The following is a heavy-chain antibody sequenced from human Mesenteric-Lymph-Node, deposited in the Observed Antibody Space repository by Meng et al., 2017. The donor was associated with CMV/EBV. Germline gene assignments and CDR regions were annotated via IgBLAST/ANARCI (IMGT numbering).Heavy chain of an antibody. D-gene: IGHD4-23*01. V-gene: IGHV4-34*01. CDR3: ARHQRWLKSEGGFNY. Sequence: QVQLQQLCAGSVKPSETLSLTCAVYGGSFSGYYWSWIRQPPGKGLEWIGEINHSGSTNYNPSLKSRVTISVDTSKNQFSLKLSSVTAADTAVYYCARHQRWLKSEGGFNYWGQGTLVTVSS. CDR2: INHSGST. CDR1: GGSFSGYY. J-gene: IGHJ4*02.